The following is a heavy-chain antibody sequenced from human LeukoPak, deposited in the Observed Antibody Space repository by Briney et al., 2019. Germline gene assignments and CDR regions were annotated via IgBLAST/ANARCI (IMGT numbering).Heavy chain of an antibody. V-gene: IGHV4-59*08. CDR1: GDSISSYY. CDR3: ARHVTISGPYDASDI. Sequence: SQTLSLTCTVSGDSISSYYWSWIRQPPGKGLQWIGYIYYSGGTDYNPSLKSRVTIPVDTSKNQFSLKLRSVTAADTAVYYCARHVTISGPYDASDIWGQGTMVTVSP. J-gene: IGHJ3*02. D-gene: IGHD5-24*01. CDR2: IYYSGGT.